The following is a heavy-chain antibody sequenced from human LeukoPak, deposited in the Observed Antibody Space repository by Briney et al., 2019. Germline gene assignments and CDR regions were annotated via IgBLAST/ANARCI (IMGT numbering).Heavy chain of an antibody. CDR2: IYYSGST. J-gene: IGHJ5*02. D-gene: IGHD3-10*01. V-gene: IGHV4-39*07. CDR3: AKSLYGSGSYYNWFDP. Sequence: SETLSLTCAVSGGSINNNHYYWGWIRQPPGKGLEWIGSIYYSGSTYYNPSLKSRVTISVDTSKNQFFLKLSSVTAADTAVYYCAKSLYGSGSYYNWFDPWGQGTLVTVSS. CDR1: GGSINNNHYY.